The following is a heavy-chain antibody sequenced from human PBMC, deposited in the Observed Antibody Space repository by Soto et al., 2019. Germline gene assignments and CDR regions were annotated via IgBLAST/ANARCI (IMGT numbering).Heavy chain of an antibody. Sequence: QAQLVQSGAEAKQPGASVRVSCKASGYTITDFALHWVRQAPGQGLEWMGWINVGNGNTGYSRKFQGRVTNDRDMSATTAYIEVTSLTSEDTAIYYSASEGAHYAPFDLWGQGTLVTVSS. CDR1: GYTITDFA. CDR2: INVGNGNT. V-gene: IGHV1-3*01. D-gene: IGHD3-16*01. J-gene: IGHJ4*02. CDR3: ASEGAHYAPFDL.